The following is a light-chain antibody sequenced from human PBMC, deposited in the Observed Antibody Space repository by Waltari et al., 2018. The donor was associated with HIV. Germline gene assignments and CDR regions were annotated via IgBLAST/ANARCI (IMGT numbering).Light chain of an antibody. CDR2: KAS. CDR3: QQFNGYPYT. Sequence: DIRMTQSPSTLSASGGDRVTITCRASQSVPYDLAWYQQKPGNPPRVLISKASDLEHGVPERVSGGGYRTEFTLTITGLQPGDFATYSCQQFNGYPYTFGQGT. V-gene: IGKV1-5*03. J-gene: IGKJ2*01. CDR1: QSVPYD.